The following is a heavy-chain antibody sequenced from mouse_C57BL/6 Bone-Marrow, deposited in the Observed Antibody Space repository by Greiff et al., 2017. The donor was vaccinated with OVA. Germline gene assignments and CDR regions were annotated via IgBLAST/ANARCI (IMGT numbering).Heavy chain of an antibody. CDR3: TRAPTTVVAPYAMDY. CDR2: ISSGGDYI. V-gene: IGHV5-9-1*02. D-gene: IGHD1-1*01. CDR1: GFTFSSYA. J-gene: IGHJ4*01. Sequence: EVMLVESGEGLVKPGGSLKLSCAASGFTFSSYAMSWVRQTPEKRLEWVAYISSGGDYIYYADTVKGRFTISRDNARNTLYLQMSSLKSEDTAMYYCTRAPTTVVAPYAMDYWGQGTSVTVSS.